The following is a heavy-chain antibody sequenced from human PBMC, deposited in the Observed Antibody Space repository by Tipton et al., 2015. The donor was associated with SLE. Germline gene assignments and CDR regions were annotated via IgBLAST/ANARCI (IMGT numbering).Heavy chain of an antibody. J-gene: IGHJ4*02. CDR3: ARLRYYYDTSGFYFDY. CDR2: IYYSGST. Sequence: TLSLTCTVSGGSLSSSGYYWGWIRQPPGKGLEWIGSIYYSGSTYYNPSLKSRVTISVDTSKNQFSLKLNSVTAADTAVYFCARLRYYYDTSGFYFDYWGQGTLVTVSS. D-gene: IGHD3-22*01. V-gene: IGHV4-39*01. CDR1: GGSLSSSGYY.